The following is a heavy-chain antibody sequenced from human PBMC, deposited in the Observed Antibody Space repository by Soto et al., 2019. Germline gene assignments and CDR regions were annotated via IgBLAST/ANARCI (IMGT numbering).Heavy chain of an antibody. CDR1: GGSISAYY. CDR3: ARHPAGGFWSGYYG. V-gene: IGHV4-59*08. Sequence: SETLSLTCTVSGGSISAYYGNWIRQSPGKGLEWIGYVYYSGSTNYNASLRSRVTMSVDTSKNQFSLKLTSVTAADTAMYYCARHPAGGFWSGYYGWGQGTLVTVSS. J-gene: IGHJ4*02. CDR2: VYYSGST. D-gene: IGHD3-3*01.